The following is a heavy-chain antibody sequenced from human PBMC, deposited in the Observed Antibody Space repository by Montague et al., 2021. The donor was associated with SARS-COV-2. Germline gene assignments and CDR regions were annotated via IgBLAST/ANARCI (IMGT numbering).Heavy chain of an antibody. J-gene: IGHJ3*02. Sequence: SETLSLTCTVSGGSISSSSYYWGWIRQPPGKGLEWIGSIYYSGSTYYNPSLKSRVTIYVDTSKNQFSLKLSSVTAADTAVYYSARFPTSYYYDSKAAPATPDAFDIWGQGTMVTVSS. V-gene: IGHV4-39*01. D-gene: IGHD3-22*01. CDR1: GGSISSSSYY. CDR2: IYYSGST. CDR3: ARFPTSYYYDSKAAPATPDAFDI.